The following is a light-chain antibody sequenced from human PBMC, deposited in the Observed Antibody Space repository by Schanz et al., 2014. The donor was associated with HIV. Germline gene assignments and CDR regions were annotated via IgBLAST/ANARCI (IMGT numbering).Light chain of an antibody. CDR3: SSYAGSNNFGV. V-gene: IGLV2-8*01. CDR2: EVT. J-gene: IGLJ3*02. CDR1: SNDVGIYNL. Sequence: QSALTQPASVSGSPGQSITISCTGTSNDVGIYNLVSWYQQHPGKAPKLMIYEVTKRPSGVPDRFSGSKSGNTASLTVSGLQAEDEADYYCSSYAGSNNFGVFGGGTKLTVL.